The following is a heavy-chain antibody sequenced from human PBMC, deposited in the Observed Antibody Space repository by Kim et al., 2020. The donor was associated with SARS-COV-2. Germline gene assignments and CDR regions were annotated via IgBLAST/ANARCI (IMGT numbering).Heavy chain of an antibody. V-gene: IGHV3-74*01. J-gene: IGHJ5*02. CDR2: IKSDGSDT. CDR1: GFTFSSYW. Sequence: GGSLRLSCEASGFTFSSYWMNWVRQGPGKGLVWVSRIKSDGSDTHYADSVKGRFTISGDNAKNTLHLQLNSLGVEDTAIYYCARGSFQQGFDPWGQGTLVTVSS. CDR3: ARGSFQQGFDP. D-gene: IGHD6-13*01.